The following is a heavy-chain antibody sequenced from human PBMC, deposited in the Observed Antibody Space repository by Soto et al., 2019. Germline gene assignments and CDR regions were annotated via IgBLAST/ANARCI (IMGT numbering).Heavy chain of an antibody. CDR2: ISYDGSNK. Sequence: PGGSLRLSCAASGFTFSSYGMHWVRQAPGKGLEWVAVISYDGSNKYYADSVKGRFTISRDNSKNTLYLQMNSLRAEDTAVYYCAKDVLRFWEWLALYGMDVWGQGTTVTVS. CDR1: GFTFSSYG. J-gene: IGHJ6*02. CDR3: AKDVLRFWEWLALYGMDV. V-gene: IGHV3-30*18. D-gene: IGHD3-3*01.